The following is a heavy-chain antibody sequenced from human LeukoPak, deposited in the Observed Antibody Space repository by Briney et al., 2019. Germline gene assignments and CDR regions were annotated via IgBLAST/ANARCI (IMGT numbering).Heavy chain of an antibody. D-gene: IGHD2-15*01. CDR2: ISSSSSTI. J-gene: IGHJ4*02. CDR1: GFTSSSYG. CDR3: AKRHRSGPF. Sequence: GGSLRLSCAASGFTSSSYGMNWVRHAPGKGLEWVSYISSSSSTIYYADSVKSRFTISRDNAKNSLYLQMNSLRAEDTAVYYCAKRHRSGPFWGQGTLVTVAS. V-gene: IGHV3-48*04.